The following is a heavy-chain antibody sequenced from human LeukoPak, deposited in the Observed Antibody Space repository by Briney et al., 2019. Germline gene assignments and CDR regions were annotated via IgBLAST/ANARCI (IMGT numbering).Heavy chain of an antibody. CDR3: ARHQYYDFWSGYYSFDY. Sequence: SETLSLTCAVYGGSFSGYYWSWIRQPPGKGLEWIGEINHSGSTNYNPSHKSRVTISVDTSKNQFSLKLSSVTAADTAVYYCARHQYYDFWSGYYSFDYWGQGTLVTVSS. CDR2: INHSGST. V-gene: IGHV4-34*01. J-gene: IGHJ4*02. D-gene: IGHD3-3*01. CDR1: GGSFSGYY.